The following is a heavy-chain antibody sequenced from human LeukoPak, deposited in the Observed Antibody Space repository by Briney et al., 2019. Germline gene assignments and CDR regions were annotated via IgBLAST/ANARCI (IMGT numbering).Heavy chain of an antibody. D-gene: IGHD3-22*01. CDR2: INPNSGGT. Sequence: ASVKVSCKASGYTFTGYYMHWVRQAPGQGLEWMGRINPNSGGTNYAQKFQGRVTMTRDTSISTAHMELSRLRSDDTAVYYCAREALGYYDSSGYYAPADAFDIWGQGTMVTVSS. CDR1: GYTFTGYY. J-gene: IGHJ3*02. CDR3: AREALGYYDSSGYYAPADAFDI. V-gene: IGHV1-2*06.